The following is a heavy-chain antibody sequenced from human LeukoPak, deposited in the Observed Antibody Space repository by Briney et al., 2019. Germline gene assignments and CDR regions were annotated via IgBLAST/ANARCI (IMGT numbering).Heavy chain of an antibody. D-gene: IGHD3-10*01. Sequence: GSPRLSCAASGFTFSSYWMHWVRQVPGKGLVWVSHINSDGSSTSYADSVKGRFNISRDNAKNTLYLQMNSLRAEDTAVYFCARDKVYYGSGTYGYWGQGTLVTVSS. CDR2: INSDGSST. CDR1: GFTFSSYW. J-gene: IGHJ4*02. V-gene: IGHV3-74*01. CDR3: ARDKVYYGSGTYGY.